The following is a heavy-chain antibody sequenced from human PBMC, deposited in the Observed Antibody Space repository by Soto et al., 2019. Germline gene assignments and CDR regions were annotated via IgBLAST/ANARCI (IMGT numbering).Heavy chain of an antibody. Sequence: SETLSLTCTVSGGSVSPDYWDWISQPPGKGLEWIGYIYYSGSTNYNPSLKSRVTISIDTSKNQFSLKLSSVTAADTAVHYCARGGKSYGGEFDYWGQGTLVTVSS. CDR1: GGSVSPDY. CDR2: IYYSGST. V-gene: IGHV4-59*02. D-gene: IGHD2-21*01. J-gene: IGHJ4*02. CDR3: ARGGKSYGGEFDY.